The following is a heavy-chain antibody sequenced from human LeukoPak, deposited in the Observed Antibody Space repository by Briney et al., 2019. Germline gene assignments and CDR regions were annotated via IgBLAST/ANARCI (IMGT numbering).Heavy chain of an antibody. V-gene: IGHV4-59*08. Sequence: PSETLSLTCTVSGGSISSYYWGWIRQPPGKGLEWIGYIYYSGSTNYNPSLKSRVTISVDTSKNQFSLKLSSVTAADTAVYYCARHPMITFGGVIVRIDAFDIWGQGTMVTVSS. CDR3: ARHPMITFGGVIVRIDAFDI. D-gene: IGHD3-16*02. J-gene: IGHJ3*02. CDR1: GGSISSYY. CDR2: IYYSGST.